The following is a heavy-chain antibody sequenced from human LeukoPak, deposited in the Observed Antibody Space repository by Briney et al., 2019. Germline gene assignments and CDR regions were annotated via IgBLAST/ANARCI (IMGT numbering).Heavy chain of an antibody. CDR2: TSAYNGNT. J-gene: IGHJ4*02. V-gene: IGHV1-18*01. CDR3: ARAYCSGVTCRPGSY. D-gene: IGHD2-15*01. Sequence: GASVKVSCKASGYTFTSYGISWVRQAPGRGLEWMGWTSAYNGNTNYAQKLQGRVTMTSDTSTRTVYMQLSSLTSEDTAVYFCARAYCSGVTCRPGSYWGQGTLVTVSS. CDR1: GYTFTSYG.